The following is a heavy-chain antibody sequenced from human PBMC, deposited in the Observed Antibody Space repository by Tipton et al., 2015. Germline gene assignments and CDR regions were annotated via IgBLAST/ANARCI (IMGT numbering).Heavy chain of an antibody. CDR1: DGSISDDY. J-gene: IGHJ6*02. CDR3: ARDLEHGMDV. Sequence: LTCTVSDGSISDDYWNWIRQPPGKGLEWIGYISYTDGAHYNPALKSRVTISVDTSKNQFSLTLNSVAAADTAVYYCARDLEHGMDVWGHGTTVTVSS. D-gene: IGHD5-24*01. CDR2: ISYTDGA. V-gene: IGHV4-59*01.